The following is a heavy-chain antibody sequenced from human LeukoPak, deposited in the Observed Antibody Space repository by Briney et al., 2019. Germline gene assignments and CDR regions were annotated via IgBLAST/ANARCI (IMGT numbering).Heavy chain of an antibody. CDR3: ARGATVATYYAMDV. D-gene: IGHD4-17*01. CDR1: DDSMRSSSHY. Sequence: SGTLSLTCIVSDDSMRSSSHYWGWIRQPPGKGLVWIGSIYYSGSAYYKLSLKSRITISADRSKSQFSLRLSSVTASDTAVYFCARGATVATYYAMDVWGQGTTVTVSS. V-gene: IGHV4-39*01. CDR2: IYYSGSA. J-gene: IGHJ6*02.